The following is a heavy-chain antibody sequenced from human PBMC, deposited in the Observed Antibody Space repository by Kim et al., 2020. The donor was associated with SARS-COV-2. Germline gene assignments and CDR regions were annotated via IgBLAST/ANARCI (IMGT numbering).Heavy chain of an antibody. CDR3: ARDSIAAAGHDAFDI. CDR2: IYHSGST. Sequence: SETLSLTCAVSGGSISSSNWWSWVRQPPGKGLEWIGEIYHSGSTNYNPSLKSRVTISVDKSKNQFSLKLSSVTAADTAVYYCARDSIAAAGHDAFDIWGQGTMVTVSS. CDR1: GGSISSSNW. V-gene: IGHV4-4*02. D-gene: IGHD6-13*01. J-gene: IGHJ3*02.